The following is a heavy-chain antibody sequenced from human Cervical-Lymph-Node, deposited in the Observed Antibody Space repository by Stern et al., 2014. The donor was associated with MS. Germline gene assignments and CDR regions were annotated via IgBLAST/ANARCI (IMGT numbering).Heavy chain of an antibody. Sequence: VQLVESGGGVVQPGRSLRVSCAASGFIFSSYGMHWVRQAPGKGLEWVAVISHDGSKKYYGDSVKGRFTISRDDSKNTLYLQMNSLRGEDTAVYFCAKDRGQQYLLNWFDFWGQGSLVTVSS. J-gene: IGHJ5*01. CDR3: AKDRGQQYLLNWFDF. D-gene: IGHD6-13*01. CDR1: GFIFSSYG. CDR2: ISHDGSKK. V-gene: IGHV3-30*18.